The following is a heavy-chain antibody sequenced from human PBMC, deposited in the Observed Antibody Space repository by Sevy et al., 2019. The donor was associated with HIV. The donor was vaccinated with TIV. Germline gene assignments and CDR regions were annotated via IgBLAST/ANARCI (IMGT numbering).Heavy chain of an antibody. CDR3: ARVPPASIAARAYYFDY. CDR1: GGSISSYY. J-gene: IGHJ4*02. D-gene: IGHD6-6*01. CDR2: IYYSGST. V-gene: IGHV4-59*01. Sequence: SETLSLTCTVSGGSISSYYWSWIRQPPGKGLEWIGYIYYSGSTNYNPSLKSRVTISVDTSKNQFSLKLSSVTAADTAVYDCARVPPASIAARAYYFDYWGQGTLVTVSS.